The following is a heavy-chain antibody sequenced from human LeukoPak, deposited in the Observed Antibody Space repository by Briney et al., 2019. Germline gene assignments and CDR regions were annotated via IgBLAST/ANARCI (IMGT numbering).Heavy chain of an antibody. V-gene: IGHV3-43*02. J-gene: IGHJ4*02. CDR2: ISGDGGST. CDR3: AKDLYSSSWDHTADY. Sequence: PGGSMRLSCAASGFSFDDYAMRCVRPAAGKGLKWVSFISGDGGSTYYADSVKGRFTISRDNSKNSLYLQMNSLRTEDTALYYCAKDLYSSSWDHTADYWGQGTLVTVSS. CDR1: GFSFDDYA. D-gene: IGHD6-13*01.